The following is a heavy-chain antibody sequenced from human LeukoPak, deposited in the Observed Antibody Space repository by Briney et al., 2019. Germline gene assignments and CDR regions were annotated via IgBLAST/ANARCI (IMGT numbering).Heavy chain of an antibody. CDR2: ISSSSSTI. CDR1: GFTFSSYS. V-gene: IGHV3-48*01. J-gene: IGHJ4*02. D-gene: IGHD3-9*01. Sequence: GGSLRLSCAASGFTFSSYSMIWVRQAPGKGLEWVSYISSSSSTIYYADSVKGRFTISRDNAKNSLYLQMNSLRAEDTAVYYCATRGDILTGYPYYFDYWGQGTLVTVSS. CDR3: ATRGDILTGYPYYFDY.